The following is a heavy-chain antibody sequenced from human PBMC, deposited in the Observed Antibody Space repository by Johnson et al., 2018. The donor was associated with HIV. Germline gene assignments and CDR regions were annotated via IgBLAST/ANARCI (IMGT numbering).Heavy chain of an antibody. V-gene: IGHV3-30*04. D-gene: IGHD5-18*01. CDR3: ARDLIQVWYCVGAFDF. CDR1: GFSFSDSI. J-gene: IGHJ3*01. CDR2: ISSDGSNS. Sequence: QVQLVESGGGVVQPGGSLRLSCAASGFSFSDSIMHWVRQAPGKGLEWVAAISSDGSNSGCADSVKGRFTISRDNSKNTLHLQINTLRTDDSGVYYCARDLIQVWYCVGAFDFWGQGTMVTVSS.